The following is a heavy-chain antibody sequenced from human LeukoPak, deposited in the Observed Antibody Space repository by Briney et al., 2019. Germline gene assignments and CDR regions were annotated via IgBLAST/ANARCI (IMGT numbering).Heavy chain of an antibody. CDR2: IIPIFGTA. D-gene: IGHD6-19*01. CDR3: ATRGYSSGCLGH. CDR1: GGTFSSYA. V-gene: IGHV1-69*13. Sequence: ASVKVSCMASGGTFSSYAISWVRQAPGQGLEWMGGIIPIFGTANYAQKFQSRVTITADESTSTAYMELSSLRSEDTAVYYCATRGYSSGCLGHWGQGTLVTVSS. J-gene: IGHJ4*02.